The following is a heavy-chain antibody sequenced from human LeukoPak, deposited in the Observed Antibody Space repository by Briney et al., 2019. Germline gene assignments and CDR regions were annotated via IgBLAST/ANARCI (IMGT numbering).Heavy chain of an antibody. CDR2: IWFDASNK. Sequence: PGRSLRLSCAASGFSFSSYGMHWVRQAPGKGLEWVAVIWFDASNKYYGDSMKGRFTISRDNFKNTLYLQMNSLRAEDTALYYCAKRIVPTIGVGRAVFDIWGQGTMVTVSS. J-gene: IGHJ3*02. CDR3: AKRIVPTIGVGRAVFDI. CDR1: GFSFSSYG. V-gene: IGHV3-33*06. D-gene: IGHD5-12*01.